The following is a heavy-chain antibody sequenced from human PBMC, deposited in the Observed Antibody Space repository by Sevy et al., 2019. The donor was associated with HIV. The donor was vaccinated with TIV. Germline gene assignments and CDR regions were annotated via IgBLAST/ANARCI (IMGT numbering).Heavy chain of an antibody. CDR2: IYYTGSS. D-gene: IGHD3-3*01. Sequence: SETLSLTCTVSGDSISSQSYYWAWIRQSPGKGLEGIAGIYYTGSSYYNLSLRGRVTLSVDTSKEQISLKLSSVTAADTAVYFCARQVRFSGVIINHFDYWGHGTLVTVSS. CDR3: ARQVRFSGVIINHFDY. V-gene: IGHV4-39*01. J-gene: IGHJ4*01. CDR1: GDSISSQSYY.